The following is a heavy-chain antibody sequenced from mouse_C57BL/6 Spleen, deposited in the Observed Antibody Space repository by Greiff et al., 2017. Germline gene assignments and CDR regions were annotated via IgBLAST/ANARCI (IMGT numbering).Heavy chain of an antibody. D-gene: IGHD2-3*01. Sequence: EVQRVEPGGGLVKPGGSLKLSCAASGFTFRSYAMSRVRQTREKRLEWVATISDGGSYTYYPDNVKGRFTIARDNAKNNLYLQMSQLKSEDTAMYYGARDDGYYSYWYVEVWGTGTTVTVAS. V-gene: IGHV5-4*01. CDR2: ISDGGSYT. CDR1: GFTFRSYA. CDR3: ARDDGYYSYWYVEV. J-gene: IGHJ1*03.